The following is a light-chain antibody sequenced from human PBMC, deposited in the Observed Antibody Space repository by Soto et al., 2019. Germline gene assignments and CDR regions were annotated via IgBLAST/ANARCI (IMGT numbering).Light chain of an antibody. J-gene: IGKJ2*01. CDR1: QSVSSSY. Sequence: EIVLTQSPGTLSLSPGERATLSCRASQSVSSSYLAWHQQKPGQAPRLLIYDASSRATGIPDRFSGSGSGTDFTLTISRLEPEDFAVYYCQQYGSSPYTFGQVTKLEIK. CDR3: QQYGSSPYT. V-gene: IGKV3-20*01. CDR2: DAS.